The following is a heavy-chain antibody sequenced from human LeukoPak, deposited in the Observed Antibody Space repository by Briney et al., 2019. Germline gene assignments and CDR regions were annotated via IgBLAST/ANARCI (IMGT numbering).Heavy chain of an antibody. CDR3: ARWPRARYFDL. Sequence: SETLSLTCAVYGGSFSGYYWSWIRQPPGKGLEWIGEINHSGSTNYNPSLKSRVTISVDTSKNQFSLKLSSVTAADTAVYYCARWPRARYFDLWGRGTLVTVSS. CDR1: GGSFSGYY. V-gene: IGHV4-34*01. J-gene: IGHJ2*01. CDR2: INHSGST.